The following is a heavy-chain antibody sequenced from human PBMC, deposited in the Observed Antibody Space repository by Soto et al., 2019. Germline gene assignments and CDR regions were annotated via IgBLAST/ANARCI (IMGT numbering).Heavy chain of an antibody. J-gene: IGHJ4*02. Sequence: EVQLLESGGGSVQPGGSLRLSCAASGCTFSSYAMHWVRRPPGNGLEWVSSISGSGGTAYYADSVKGRFSISRDSLVNTLYLQMNSLRAEDTAVYYCAKGRGQNWNFDYWGQGTLVTVSP. CDR3: AKGRGQNWNFDY. D-gene: IGHD1-1*01. V-gene: IGHV3-23*01. CDR1: GCTFSSYA. CDR2: ISGSGGTA.